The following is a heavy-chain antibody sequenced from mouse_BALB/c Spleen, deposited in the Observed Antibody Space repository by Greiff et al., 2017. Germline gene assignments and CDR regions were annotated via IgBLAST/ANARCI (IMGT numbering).Heavy chain of an antibody. V-gene: IGHV1-26*01. Sequence: EVKLLESGPELVKPGASVKISCKASGYSFTGYYMHWVKQSHVKSLEWIVRINPNNGATSYNQNFKDKASLTVDNSSSTAYMELHSLTSEDSAVYYYAREGGFDDWGQGTTLTVSS. CDR2: INPNNGAT. CDR1: GYSFTGYY. J-gene: IGHJ2*01. CDR3: AREGGFDD.